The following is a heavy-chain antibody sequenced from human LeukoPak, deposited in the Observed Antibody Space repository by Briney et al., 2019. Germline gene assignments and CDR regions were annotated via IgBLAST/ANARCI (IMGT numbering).Heavy chain of an antibody. CDR1: GGSFSGYY. D-gene: IGHD6-13*01. J-gene: IGHJ4*02. CDR2: IYYSGST. V-gene: IGHV4-59*01. Sequence: PSETLSLTCAVYGGSFSGYYWSWIRQPPGKGLEWIGYIYYSGSTNYNPSLKSRVTISVDTSKNQFSLKLSSVTAADTAVYYCARTSSSSWPYFDYWGQGTLVTVSS. CDR3: ARTSSSSWPYFDY.